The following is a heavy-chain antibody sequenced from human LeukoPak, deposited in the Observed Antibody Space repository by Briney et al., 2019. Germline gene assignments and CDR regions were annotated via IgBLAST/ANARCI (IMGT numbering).Heavy chain of an antibody. J-gene: IGHJ6*02. CDR2: ISYDGGDK. V-gene: IGHV3-30*04. CDR3: ARALGYYGSGSYFYGMDV. Sequence: PGRSLTLSCAPSGFSLSTYAMHWVRQAPGNGLEWVALISYDGGDKYYADSVKGRVTISRDNSKNTLYLQISSLRPEDTAVYYCARALGYYGSGSYFYGMDVWGQGTTVTVSS. D-gene: IGHD3-10*01. CDR1: GFSLSTYA.